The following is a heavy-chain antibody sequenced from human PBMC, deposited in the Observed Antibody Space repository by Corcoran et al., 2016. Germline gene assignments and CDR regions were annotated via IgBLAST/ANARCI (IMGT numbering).Heavy chain of an antibody. CDR1: GYTFTGYY. D-gene: IGHD6-6*01. CDR3: ARDAARPGIDYYYYGMDV. Sequence: QVQLVQSGAEVKKPGASVKVSCKASGYTFTGYYMHWVRQAPGQGLEWMGWINPNSGGTNYAQKFQGWVTMTRDTSISTAYMELSRLRSDDTAVDYCARDAARPGIDYYYYGMDVWGQGTTVTVSS. CDR2: INPNSGGT. J-gene: IGHJ6*02. V-gene: IGHV1-2*04.